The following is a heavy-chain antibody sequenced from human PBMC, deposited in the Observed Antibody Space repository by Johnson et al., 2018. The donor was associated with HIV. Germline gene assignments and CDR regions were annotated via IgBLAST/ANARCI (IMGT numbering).Heavy chain of an antibody. J-gene: IGHJ3*02. CDR2: INWNGGGI. D-gene: IGHD7-27*01. CDR1: GFNFDDYD. CDR3: ARGAWGSGEDAFDI. V-gene: IGHV3-20*04. Sequence: VQLVESGGSVVRPGGSLRLSCAASGFNFDDYDMSWVRQAPGKGLEWVSVINWNGGGITYGDSVTGRFTISRDNVKNSLYLQMNSLRAEDTAVYYCARGAWGSGEDAFDIWGQGTMVTVSS.